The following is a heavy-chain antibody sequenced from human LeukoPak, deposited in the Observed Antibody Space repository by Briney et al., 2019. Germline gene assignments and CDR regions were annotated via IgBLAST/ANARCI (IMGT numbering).Heavy chain of an antibody. CDR3: ARIVGAITHFDY. V-gene: IGHV4-39*01. J-gene: IGHJ4*02. D-gene: IGHD1-26*01. CDR2: IYYNGST. Sequence: SETLSLTCTVSGGSISSSSYYWGWIRQPPGKGLEWIGSIYYNGSTYYNPSLKSRVTISVDTSKNQFSLKLSSVTAADTAVYYCARIVGAITHFDYWGQGTLVTVSS. CDR1: GGSISSSSYY.